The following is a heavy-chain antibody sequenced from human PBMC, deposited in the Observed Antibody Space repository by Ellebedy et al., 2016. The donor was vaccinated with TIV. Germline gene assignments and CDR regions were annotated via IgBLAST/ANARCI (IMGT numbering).Heavy chain of an antibody. CDR2: INPTAGST. CDR1: GYTFTSYY. Sequence: AASVKVSCKASGYTFTSYYMHWVRQAPGQGLEWMGIINPTAGSTSSAQKFQGRVTMTSDTSTRTVYMELSSLRSEDTAVYYFARAPSVDQHMDVWGQGTTVTVS. J-gene: IGHJ6*02. D-gene: IGHD6-19*01. V-gene: IGHV1-46*01. CDR3: ARAPSVDQHMDV.